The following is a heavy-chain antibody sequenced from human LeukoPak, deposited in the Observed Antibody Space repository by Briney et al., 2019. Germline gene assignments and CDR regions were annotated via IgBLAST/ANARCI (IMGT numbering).Heavy chain of an antibody. CDR3: AKDAAACSSTSCYIDY. J-gene: IGHJ4*02. D-gene: IGHD2-2*01. CDR1: GFTFSSYA. CDR2: ISGSGGST. Sequence: GGSLRLSCAASGFTFSSYAMSWVRQAPGKGLEWVSAISGSGGSTYYADSVKGRFTISRDNSKNTLYLQMNSLRAEDTAVYYCAKDAAACSSTSCYIDYWGLGTLVTVSS. V-gene: IGHV3-23*01.